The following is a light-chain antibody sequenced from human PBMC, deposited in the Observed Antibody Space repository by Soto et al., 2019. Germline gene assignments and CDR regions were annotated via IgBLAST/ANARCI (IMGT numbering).Light chain of an antibody. CDR3: QQYNVYPLT. J-gene: IGKJ4*01. CDR2: DVS. CDR1: QTISSH. V-gene: IGKV1-5*01. Sequence: DIQMTQSPSTLSASVGDRVTITCRASQTISSHLAWYQQKPGKAPNLLIFDVSTLISGVPSRFSGSGSGTEFTLTISGLQPDDLATYYCQQYNVYPLTLGGGTKVEIK.